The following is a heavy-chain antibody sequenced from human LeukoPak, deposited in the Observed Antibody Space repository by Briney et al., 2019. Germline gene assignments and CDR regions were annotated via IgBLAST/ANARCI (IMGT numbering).Heavy chain of an antibody. CDR1: GFTFSDYS. D-gene: IGHD1-26*01. CDR3: ARDRGYSGTYLAYFDC. Sequence: TGGSLRLSCVASGFTFSDYSMTWVRQAPGKGLEWVSSMDSSSTYIYYADSVKGRFTISRDNAKNSLYLQMNSLRAEDTAIYFCARDRGYSGTYLAYFDCWGQGTLVTVSS. CDR2: MDSSSTYI. J-gene: IGHJ4*02. V-gene: IGHV3-21*01.